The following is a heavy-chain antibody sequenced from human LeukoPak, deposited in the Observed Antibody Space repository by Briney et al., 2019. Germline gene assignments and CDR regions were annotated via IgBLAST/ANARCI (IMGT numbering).Heavy chain of an antibody. CDR3: ARGPGITAAGNFDY. V-gene: IGHV4-34*01. D-gene: IGHD6-13*01. J-gene: IGHJ4*02. CDR2: ISHSGST. CDR1: DGSFSGYY. Sequence: SETLSLTCAVYDGSFSGYYWSWIRQPPGKGLEWIGEISHSGSTNYNPSLKSRVTVSVDTSKNQFSLKLSSVTAADTAVYYCARGPGITAAGNFDYWGQGTLVTVSS.